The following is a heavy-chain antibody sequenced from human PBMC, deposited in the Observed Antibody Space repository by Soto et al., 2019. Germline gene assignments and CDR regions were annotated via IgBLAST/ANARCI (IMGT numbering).Heavy chain of an antibody. CDR3: ARSVDP. CDR2: IFYSGTT. Sequence: QVQLQESGPGLVKPSQTLSLTCTVSGGSINSGGYYWSWIRQHPGKGLEWIGYIFYSGTTYYNPSLKSRVTISVHTSKNQSSLRLTSVTAADTAVYYCARSVDPWGQGTLVTVSS. J-gene: IGHJ5*02. CDR1: GGSINSGGYY. V-gene: IGHV4-31*03.